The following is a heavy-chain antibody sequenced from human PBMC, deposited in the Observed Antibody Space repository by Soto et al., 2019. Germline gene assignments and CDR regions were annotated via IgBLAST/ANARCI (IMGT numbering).Heavy chain of an antibody. CDR1: GGSISSGGYS. Sequence: SETLSLTCAVSGGSISSGGYSWSWIRQPPGKGLEWIGYIYHSGSTYYNPSLNSRVTISVDTSKNQFSLKLSSVTAADTAVYYCARTGYCSGGSCYVLFDYWGQGTLVTVSS. CDR2: IYHSGST. J-gene: IGHJ4*02. V-gene: IGHV4-30-2*02. CDR3: ARTGYCSGGSCYVLFDY. D-gene: IGHD2-15*01.